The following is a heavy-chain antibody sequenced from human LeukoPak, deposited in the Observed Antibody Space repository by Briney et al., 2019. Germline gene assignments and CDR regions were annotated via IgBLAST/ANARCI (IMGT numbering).Heavy chain of an antibody. D-gene: IGHD2-2*02. Sequence: PGGSLRLSCAASGFTFSSYAMSWVRQAPGKGLEWVSAISGSGGSTYYADSVKGRFTISRDNSKNTLYLQMNSLRAEDTAVYYCAKGRTGVYLVVPAAIYYWGQGTLVTVSS. CDR1: GFTFSSYA. CDR3: AKGRTGVYLVVPAAIYY. V-gene: IGHV3-23*01. J-gene: IGHJ4*02. CDR2: ISGSGGST.